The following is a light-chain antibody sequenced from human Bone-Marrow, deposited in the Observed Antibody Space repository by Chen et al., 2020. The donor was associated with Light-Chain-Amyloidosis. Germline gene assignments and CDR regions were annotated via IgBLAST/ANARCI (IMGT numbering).Light chain of an antibody. CDR2: DDS. CDR1: NLGSTS. Sequence: SYVLTQPSSVSVPPGQTATIDCGGNNLGSTSVHWYQQTPGQAPLLVVYDDSDRPSGIPERSSGSNSGNTATLTISRVEAGDEADYYCQVWDRSSDRPVFGGGTKLTVL. CDR3: QVWDRSSDRPV. J-gene: IGLJ3*02. V-gene: IGLV3-21*02.